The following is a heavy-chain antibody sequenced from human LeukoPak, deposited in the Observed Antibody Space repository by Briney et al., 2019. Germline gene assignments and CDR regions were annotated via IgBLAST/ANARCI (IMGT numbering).Heavy chain of an antibody. J-gene: IGHJ6*04. D-gene: IGHD3-10*02. CDR1: GFTFSDYW. CDR2: IKRDGSER. Sequence: PGGSLRLSCATSGFTFSDYWMSWGRQAPGKGLEWVANIKRDGSERYYVDSVKGRFTISRDNAKNSLYLQMNSLRAEDTAVYYCAELGITMIGGVWGKGTTVTISS. CDR3: AELGITMIGGV. V-gene: IGHV3-7*01.